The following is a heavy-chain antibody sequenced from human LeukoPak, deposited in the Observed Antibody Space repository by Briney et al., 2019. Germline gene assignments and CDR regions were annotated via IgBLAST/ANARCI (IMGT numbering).Heavy chain of an antibody. Sequence: PGGSLRLSCAASGFTFSSYAMSWVRQAPGKGLQWVSTITGTTHYADSVRGRFTISRDNSKNTLYLQMNSLRAEDTAVYYCARVGMGSSSWYGVYYYYGMDVWGQGTTVTVSS. CDR2: ITGTT. CDR3: ARVGMGSSSWYGVYYYYGMDV. J-gene: IGHJ6*02. V-gene: IGHV3-23*01. D-gene: IGHD6-13*01. CDR1: GFTFSSYA.